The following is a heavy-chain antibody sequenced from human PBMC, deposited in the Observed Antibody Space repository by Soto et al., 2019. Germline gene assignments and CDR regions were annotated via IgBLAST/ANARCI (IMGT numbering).Heavy chain of an antibody. CDR3: ARDGVRMVRGVIIEANNWFDP. CDR1: GGSISSYF. V-gene: IGHV4-59*12. J-gene: IGHJ5*02. Sequence: SETLSLTCTVSGGSISSYFWGWIRQPPGKGLEWIGYIYYSGSTNYNPSLKSRVTISVDTSKNQFSLKLSSVTAADTAVYYCARDGVRMVRGVIIEANNWFDPWGQGTLVTVSS. CDR2: IYYSGST. D-gene: IGHD3-10*01.